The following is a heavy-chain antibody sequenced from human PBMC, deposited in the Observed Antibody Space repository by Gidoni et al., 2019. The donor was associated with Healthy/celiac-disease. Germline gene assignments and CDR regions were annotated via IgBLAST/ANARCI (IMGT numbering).Heavy chain of an antibody. CDR2: IIPIFGTA. D-gene: IGHD2-2*01. CDR1: GGTFSSYA. V-gene: IGHV1-69*01. J-gene: IGHJ6*02. CDR3: ARGSRGIVPAARYYYYGMDV. Sequence: QVPLVQSGAEVKKPGSSVTVSCKASGGTFSSYAISWVGQAPGRGLEWMGGIIPIFGTANYAQKFQGRVTITADESTSTAYMELSSLRSEDTAVYYCARGSRGIVPAARYYYYGMDVWGQGTTVTVSS.